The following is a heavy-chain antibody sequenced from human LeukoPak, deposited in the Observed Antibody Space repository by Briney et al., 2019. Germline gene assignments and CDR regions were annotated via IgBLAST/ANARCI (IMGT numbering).Heavy chain of an antibody. D-gene: IGHD5-24*01. CDR2: IYTSGST. V-gene: IGHV4-39*07. CDR3: ARDRLEYYFDY. J-gene: IGHJ4*02. CDR1: GGSISSSSYY. Sequence: SETLSLTCTVSGGSISSSSYYWGWIRQPPGKGLEWIGRIYTSGSTNYNPSLKSRVTISVDKSKNQFSLKLSSVTAADTAVYYCARDRLEYYFDYWGQGTLVTVSS.